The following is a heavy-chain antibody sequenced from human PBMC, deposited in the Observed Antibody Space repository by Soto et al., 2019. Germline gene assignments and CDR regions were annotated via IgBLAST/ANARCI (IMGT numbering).Heavy chain of an antibody. CDR3: VPLNWNGGHSGY. D-gene: IGHD1-1*01. Sequence: QITLTESGPTLAKPTQTLTLTCTFSGFPLNTSGVGVGWIRQPPGKALEWLALIYWDDDKRYSPSLKSRLTITKDTYNNQVVLTMTYMDPVDIATYYCVPLNWNGGHSGYYGQGTLVTVSS. CDR2: IYWDDDK. CDR1: GFPLNTSGVG. J-gene: IGHJ4*02. V-gene: IGHV2-5*02.